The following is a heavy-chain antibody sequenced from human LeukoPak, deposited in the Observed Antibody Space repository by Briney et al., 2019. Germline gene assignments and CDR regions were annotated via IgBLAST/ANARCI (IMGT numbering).Heavy chain of an antibody. CDR1: GGSISSSSYY. D-gene: IGHD4-17*01. J-gene: IGHJ4*02. CDR3: ASFFMTTVTTDYDY. Sequence: SETLSLTCTVSGGSISSSSYYWGWIRQPPGKGLEWIGSIYYSGSTYYNPSLKSRVNISVDTSKNQFSLKLSSVTAADTAVYYCASFFMTTVTTDYDYWGQGTLVTVSS. CDR2: IYYSGST. V-gene: IGHV4-39*07.